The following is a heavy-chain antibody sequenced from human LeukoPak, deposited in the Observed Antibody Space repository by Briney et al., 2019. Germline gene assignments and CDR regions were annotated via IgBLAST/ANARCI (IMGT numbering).Heavy chain of an antibody. CDR3: AKVETAAAATLRGFDY. J-gene: IGHJ4*02. Sequence: GGSLRLSCAASGFTFSSYAMSWVRQAPGKGLEWVSSIGGSGGSTYYADSVKGRFTISRDNSKNTLYLQMNSMRAEDTAVYYCAKVETAAAATLRGFDYWGQGTLVTVSS. V-gene: IGHV3-23*01. CDR2: IGGSGGST. D-gene: IGHD6-13*01. CDR1: GFTFSSYA.